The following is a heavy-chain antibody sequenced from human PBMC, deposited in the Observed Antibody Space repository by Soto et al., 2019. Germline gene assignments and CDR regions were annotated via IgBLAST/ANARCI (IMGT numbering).Heavy chain of an antibody. D-gene: IGHD4-17*01. J-gene: IGHJ6*02. CDR2: IYDSGST. V-gene: IGHV4-30-4*01. Sequence: QVQLQESGPGLVKPSQTLSLSCTVSGGSISSGDYYWSWIRQPPGKGLEWIGNIYDSGSTYYNPSLKSRITTSIDTSKNQFSLKLTSVTAADTAVYYCAREGRYGDYYFGMDVWGQGTTVTVSS. CDR1: GGSISSGDYY. CDR3: AREGRYGDYYFGMDV.